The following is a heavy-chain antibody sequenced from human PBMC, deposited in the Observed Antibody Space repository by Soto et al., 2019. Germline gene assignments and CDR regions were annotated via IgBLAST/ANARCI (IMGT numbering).Heavy chain of an antibody. CDR3: AKSSTGNGY. Sequence: QVQLVESGGGVVQPGRSLRLSCAASGFTFSSYGMHWVRQAPGKGLEWVAVISYDGSNKYYADSVKGRFTISRDNSKNTLYLQMSSLRAEDTAVYYCAKSSTGNGYWGQGTLVTVSS. CDR2: ISYDGSNK. V-gene: IGHV3-30*18. J-gene: IGHJ4*02. CDR1: GFTFSSYG. D-gene: IGHD3-10*01.